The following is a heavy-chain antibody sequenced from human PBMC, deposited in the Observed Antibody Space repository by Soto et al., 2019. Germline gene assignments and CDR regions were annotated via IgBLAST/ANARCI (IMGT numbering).Heavy chain of an antibody. CDR1: GYSFTSYW. D-gene: IGHD6-6*01. J-gene: IGHJ6*02. Sequence: SGESLKISCKGSGYSFTSYWISWVRQMPGKGLEWMGRIDPSDSYTNYSPSFQGHVTISADKSISTAYLQWSSLKASDTAMYYCAGMGPEYSSSYYYYGMDVWGQGTTVTVSS. CDR3: AGMGPEYSSSYYYYGMDV. V-gene: IGHV5-10-1*01. CDR2: IDPSDSYT.